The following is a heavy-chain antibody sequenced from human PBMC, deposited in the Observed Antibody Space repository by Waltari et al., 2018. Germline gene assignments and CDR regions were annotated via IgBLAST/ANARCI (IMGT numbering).Heavy chain of an antibody. J-gene: IGHJ4*02. CDR2: IYPGDSDT. V-gene: IGHV5-51*01. CDR3: ARLGGSGSYYRKPFDY. Sequence: QMPGKGLEWMGIIYPGDSDTRYSPSFQGQVTISADKSISTAYLQWSSLKASDTAMYYCARLGGSGSYYRKPFDYWGQGTLVTVSS. D-gene: IGHD3-10*01.